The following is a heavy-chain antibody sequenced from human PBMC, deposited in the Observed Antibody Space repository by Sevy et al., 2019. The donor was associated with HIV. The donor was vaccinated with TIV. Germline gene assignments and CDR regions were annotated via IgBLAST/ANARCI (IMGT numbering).Heavy chain of an antibody. Sequence: ASVKVSCKASGYTFTSYGISWVRQAPGQGLEWMGWISAYNGNTNYAQTLQGRVTMTTDTSTSTAYMELRSLRSDDTAVYYCARDRALGYCSGGSCPLEKEWGQGTMVTVSS. J-gene: IGHJ3*01. V-gene: IGHV1-18*04. D-gene: IGHD2-15*01. CDR2: ISAYNGNT. CDR1: GYTFTSYG. CDR3: ARDRALGYCSGGSCPLEKE.